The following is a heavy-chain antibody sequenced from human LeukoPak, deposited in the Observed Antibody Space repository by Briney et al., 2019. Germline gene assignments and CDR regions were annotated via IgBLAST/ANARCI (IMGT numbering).Heavy chain of an antibody. CDR3: TTDLDGYDY. V-gene: IGHV3-15*01. CDR1: GGSFSGYY. J-gene: IGHJ4*02. CDR2: IKSKTDGGTT. Sequence: ETLSLTCAVYGGSFSGYYWSWVRQAPGKGLEWVGRIKSKTDGGTTDYAAPVKGRFTISRDDSKNTLYLQMNSLKTEDTAVYYCTTDLDGYDYWGQGTLVTVSS. D-gene: IGHD5-18*01.